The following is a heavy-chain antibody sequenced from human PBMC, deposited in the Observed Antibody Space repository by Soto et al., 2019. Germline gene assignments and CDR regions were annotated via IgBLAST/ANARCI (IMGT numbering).Heavy chain of an antibody. V-gene: IGHV3-72*01. D-gene: IGHD4-17*01. J-gene: IGHJ4*02. CDR3: ARIPRRGDYEQVDY. CDR1: GFTLSDHH. Sequence: PGGSQRLSCAASGFTLSDHHMDWVRQAPGKGLEWVGRIVNRANTYTTEYAASVKGRFTMSRDDSMHSVYLQINNLKTEDTAVYYCARIPRRGDYEQVDYWGQGTLVTVSS. CDR2: IVNRANTYTT.